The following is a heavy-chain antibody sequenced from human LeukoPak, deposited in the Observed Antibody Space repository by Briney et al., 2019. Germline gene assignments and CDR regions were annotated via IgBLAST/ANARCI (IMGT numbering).Heavy chain of an antibody. CDR1: GGSISSYY. V-gene: IGHV4-59*01. J-gene: IGHJ4*02. CDR2: IYYSGST. CDR3: ARGLYYYGSGSSPLDY. D-gene: IGHD3-10*01. Sequence: SETLSLTCTVSGGSISSYYWSWIRQPPGKGREWIWYIYYSGSTNYNPSLKSRVTISVDTSQNQFSLKLSSLTAADTAVYYFARGLYYYGSGSSPLDYWGKGTLVTVSS.